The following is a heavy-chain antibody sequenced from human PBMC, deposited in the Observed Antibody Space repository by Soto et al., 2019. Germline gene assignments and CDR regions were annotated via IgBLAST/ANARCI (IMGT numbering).Heavy chain of an antibody. Sequence: QVQLVQSGAEVKKPGASVKVSCKASGYTFTSYYMHWLRQAPGQGLEWMGIINPSGGSTFYEQNFQGRVTMTRDTSTSTVYMELSSLRSEDTAVYYCARGMTTVTSDAFDIWGQGTMVTVSS. CDR1: GYTFTSYY. J-gene: IGHJ3*02. CDR2: INPSGGST. D-gene: IGHD4-4*01. CDR3: ARGMTTVTSDAFDI. V-gene: IGHV1-46*01.